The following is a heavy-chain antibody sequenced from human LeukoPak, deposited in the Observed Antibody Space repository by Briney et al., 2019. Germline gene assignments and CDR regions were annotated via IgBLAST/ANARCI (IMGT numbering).Heavy chain of an antibody. D-gene: IGHD6-13*01. CDR2: ISYDGSNK. J-gene: IGHJ4*02. CDR3: ARDGRIAAAGDGFDY. CDR1: GFTFSSYA. V-gene: IGHV3-30*04. Sequence: PGGSLRLSCAASGFTFSSYAMHWVRQAPGKGLEWVAVISYDGSNKYYADSVKGRFTISRDNSKNTLYLQMNSLRAEDTAVYYCARDGRIAAAGDGFDYWGQGTLVTVSS.